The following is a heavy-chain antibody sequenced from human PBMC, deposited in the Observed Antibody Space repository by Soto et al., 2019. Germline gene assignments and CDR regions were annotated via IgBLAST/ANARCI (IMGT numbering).Heavy chain of an antibody. V-gene: IGHV3-15*01. D-gene: IGHD3-16*01. CDR3: PDGLMITFGGVTPDL. CDR1: GLTFSNAV. CDR2: IKSKTDGGTT. Sequence: GGSLSLCWAAAGLTFSNAVGSWVRPAPGKGLEWVGRIKSKTDGGTTDYAAPVKGRFTISRDDSKNTLYLQMNSLKTEDTALYYCPDGLMITFGGVTPDLWGQGTLVTVSS. J-gene: IGHJ4*02.